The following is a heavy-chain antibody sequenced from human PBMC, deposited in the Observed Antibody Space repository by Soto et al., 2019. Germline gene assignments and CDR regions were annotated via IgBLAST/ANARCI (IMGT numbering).Heavy chain of an antibody. Sequence: LSLTCTVSGGSISSYYWSWIRQPPGKGLEWIGYIYYSGSTNYNPSLKSRVTISVDTSKNQFSLKLSSVTAADTAVYYCARAGRGSPLDYWGQGTLVTVSS. V-gene: IGHV4-59*01. CDR3: ARAGRGSPLDY. CDR2: IYYSGST. D-gene: IGHD2-15*01. J-gene: IGHJ4*02. CDR1: GGSISSYY.